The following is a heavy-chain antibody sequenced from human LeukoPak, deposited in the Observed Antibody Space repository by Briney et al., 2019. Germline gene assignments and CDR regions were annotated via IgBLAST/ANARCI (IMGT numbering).Heavy chain of an antibody. CDR3: ARFEGYYDSSGYFFSSGFDY. CDR1: GYTFTGYG. V-gene: IGHV1-18*01. D-gene: IGHD3-22*01. J-gene: IGHJ4*02. CDR2: ISAYNGNT. Sequence: ASVKVSCKASGYTFTGYGISWVRQAPGQGLEWMGWISAYNGNTNYAQKLQGRVTMTTDTSTSTAYMELRSLRSDDTAVYYCARFEGYYDSSGYFFSSGFDYWGQGTLVTVSS.